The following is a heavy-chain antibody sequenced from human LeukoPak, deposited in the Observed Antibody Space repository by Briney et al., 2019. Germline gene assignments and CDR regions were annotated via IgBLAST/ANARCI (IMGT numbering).Heavy chain of an antibody. CDR2: IRRDGSVR. CDR3: ARVGGSGELIL. Sequence: PGGALLLSCAAPGFNFGNYWMTSVRQAPAKGLERVDNIRRDGSVRFDVDALRGQYPSSRDNDKSSLYLQLNSLRDDHTALYDCARVGGSGELILWGQGSLVTVS. CDR1: GFNFGNYW. D-gene: IGHD2-15*01. J-gene: IGHJ4*02. V-gene: IGHV3-7*05.